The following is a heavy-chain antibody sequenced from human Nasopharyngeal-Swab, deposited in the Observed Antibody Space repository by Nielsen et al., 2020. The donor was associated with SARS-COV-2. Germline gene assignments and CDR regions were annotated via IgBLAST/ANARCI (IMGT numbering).Heavy chain of an antibody. D-gene: IGHD6-19*01. CDR2: IYYSGST. CDR1: GGSISSYS. V-gene: IGHV4-59*08. Sequence: SETLSLTCTVSGGSISSYSWNWIRQPPGKGLEWTGYIYYSGSTNYNPSLKSRVTISVDTSKNQFSLKLSSVTAADTAVYYCATSYGSGWRPFDYWGQGTLVTVSS. J-gene: IGHJ4*02. CDR3: ATSYGSGWRPFDY.